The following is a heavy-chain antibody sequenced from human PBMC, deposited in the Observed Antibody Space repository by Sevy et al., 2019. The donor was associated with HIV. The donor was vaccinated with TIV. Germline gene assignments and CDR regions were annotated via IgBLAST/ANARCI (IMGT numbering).Heavy chain of an antibody. CDR1: GYTLIRYY. D-gene: IGHD2-8*01. CDR2: IDPRGGST. J-gene: IGHJ4*02. Sequence: ATVKVSCKASGYTLIRYYMHWVRQAPGQGLEWMGVIDPRGGSTTYAQKLQGRVIMTRDKSTSTVYMELSSQRSEDTAVYYCATFSRASGVFDYWGQGTLVSVSS. CDR3: ATFSRASGVFDY. V-gene: IGHV1-46*01.